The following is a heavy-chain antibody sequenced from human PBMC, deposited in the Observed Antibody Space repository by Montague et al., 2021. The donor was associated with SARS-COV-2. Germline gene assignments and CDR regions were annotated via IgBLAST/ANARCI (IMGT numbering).Heavy chain of an antibody. Sequence: SETLSLTCPVSGAWTVSWNSGADRKSPRLNPSHKKNLNAVFCTKKNPSLKSRLTISVDTSKKQFSLKLSSVTTADTAVYYCARGADYDFWSGYLRYKWFDPGGLGTPVTVSS. D-gene: IGHD3-3*01. V-gene: IGHV4-34*01. CDR3: ARGADYDFWSGYLRYKWFDP. J-gene: IGHJ5*02. CDR1: GAWTVSWN. CDR2: LNAVFCT.